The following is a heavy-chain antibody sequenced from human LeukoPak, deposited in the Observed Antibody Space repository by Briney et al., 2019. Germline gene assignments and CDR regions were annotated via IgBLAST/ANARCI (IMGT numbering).Heavy chain of an antibody. J-gene: IGHJ4*02. CDR2: IVGSGSST. Sequence: GGSLRLSCAASGFTFSSCVMSWVRQAPGKGLEWVSAIVGSGSSTYYADSVKGRFTISRDNSKNTLYLQMNSLRAEDTAVYYCAKAVAAAGIPAFGYWGQGTLVTVSS. CDR1: GFTFSSCV. D-gene: IGHD6-13*01. V-gene: IGHV3-23*01. CDR3: AKAVAAAGIPAFGY.